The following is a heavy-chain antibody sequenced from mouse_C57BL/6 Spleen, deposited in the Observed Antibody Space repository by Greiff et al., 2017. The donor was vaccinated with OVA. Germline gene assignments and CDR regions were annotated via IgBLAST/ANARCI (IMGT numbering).Heavy chain of an antibody. J-gene: IGHJ4*01. Sequence: EVKLLESGPELVKPGASVKISCKASGYSFTGYYMHWVKQSSEKSLEWIGEINPSTGGTSYNQKFKGKATLTVDKSSSTAYMQLKSLTSEDSAVYYCARSYSNFLYAMDYWGQGTSVTVSS. CDR1: GYSFTGYY. V-gene: IGHV1-43*01. CDR3: ARSYSNFLYAMDY. D-gene: IGHD2-5*01. CDR2: INPSTGGT.